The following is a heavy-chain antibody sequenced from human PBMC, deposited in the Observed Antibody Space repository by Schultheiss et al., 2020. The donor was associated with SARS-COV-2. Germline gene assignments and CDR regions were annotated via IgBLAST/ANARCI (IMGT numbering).Heavy chain of an antibody. Sequence: ASVKVSCKASGYIFTNSGITWVRQAPGQGLEWMGQINAANGERKFSPKFQGRVTITRDTSASTAYMELSSLRSEDTAVYYCVRDGAMGLDTLDVWGQGTMVTVSS. V-gene: IGHV1-3*01. CDR1: GYIFTNSG. CDR3: VRDGAMGLDTLDV. D-gene: IGHD2-8*01. J-gene: IGHJ3*01. CDR2: INAANGER.